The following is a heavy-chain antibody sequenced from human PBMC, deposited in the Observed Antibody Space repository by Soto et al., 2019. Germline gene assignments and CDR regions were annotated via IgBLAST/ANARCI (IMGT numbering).Heavy chain of an antibody. J-gene: IGHJ6*02. V-gene: IGHV3-30*18. CDR1: GFTFSSYG. CDR2: ISYDGSNK. D-gene: IGHD3-22*01. CDR3: AKEIGPDDYDSSGYSPMDV. Sequence: PGGSLRLSCAASGFTFSSYGMHWVRQAPGKGLEWVAVISYDGSNKYYADSVKGRFTISRDNSKNTLYLQLNSLRAEDTAVYYCAKEIGPDDYDSSGYSPMDVWGQGTTVTVSS.